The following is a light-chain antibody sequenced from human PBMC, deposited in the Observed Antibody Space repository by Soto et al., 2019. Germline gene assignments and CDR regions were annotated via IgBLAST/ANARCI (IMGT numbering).Light chain of an antibody. Sequence: QSVLTQPASVSGSPGQSITISCTGTSNDVGFYSYVSWYQQHPGKAPKLIIYEVTNRPSGVSDHFSGSKSDNTASLTISGLQAEDEADYYCSSYAGTHTVVFGGGTKLTVL. J-gene: IGLJ2*01. CDR3: SSYAGTHTVV. CDR2: EVT. V-gene: IGLV2-14*01. CDR1: SNDVGFYSY.